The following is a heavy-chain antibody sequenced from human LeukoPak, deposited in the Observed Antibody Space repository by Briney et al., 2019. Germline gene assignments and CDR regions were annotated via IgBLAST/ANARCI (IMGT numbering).Heavy chain of an antibody. V-gene: IGHV3-30*02. CDR2: IRYDGSND. CDR1: GFTFSSYG. CDR3: AKDQWGESGSLDY. Sequence: PGGSLRLSCAASGFTFSSYGMHWVRQAPGKGLEWVACIRYDGSNDYYTDSVKGRFTISRDNSKNTVYLQMNSLRAEDSAVYYCAKDQWGESGSLDYWGQGTLVTVSS. D-gene: IGHD1-26*01. J-gene: IGHJ4*02.